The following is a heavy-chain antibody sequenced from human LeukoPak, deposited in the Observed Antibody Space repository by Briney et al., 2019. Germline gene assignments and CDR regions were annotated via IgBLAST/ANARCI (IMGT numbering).Heavy chain of an antibody. V-gene: IGHV3-66*01. Sequence: PGGSLRLSCAASGFTVSSNYMSWVRQAPGKGLEWVSVIYSGGSTYYADSVKGRFTISRDNSKNTLYLQMGSLRAEDMAVYYCARGIQLWFGDYFDYWGQGTLVTVSS. CDR2: IYSGGST. CDR1: GFTVSSNY. D-gene: IGHD5-18*01. J-gene: IGHJ4*02. CDR3: ARGIQLWFGDYFDY.